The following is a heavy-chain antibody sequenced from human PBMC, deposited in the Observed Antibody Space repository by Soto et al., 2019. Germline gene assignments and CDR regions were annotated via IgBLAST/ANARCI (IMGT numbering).Heavy chain of an antibody. Sequence: ASVKVSCKASGYTFTSYGISWVRQAPGQGLEWMGWISAYNGNTNYAQKLQGRVTMTTDTSMSTAYMELRSLRSDDTAVYYCARVMAVAGTEWFDPWGQGTLVTVSS. J-gene: IGHJ5*02. CDR2: ISAYNGNT. D-gene: IGHD6-19*01. CDR3: ARVMAVAGTEWFDP. CDR1: GYTFTSYG. V-gene: IGHV1-18*01.